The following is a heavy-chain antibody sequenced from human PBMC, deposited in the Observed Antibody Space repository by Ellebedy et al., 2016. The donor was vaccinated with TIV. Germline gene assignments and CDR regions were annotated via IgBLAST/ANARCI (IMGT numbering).Heavy chain of an antibody. Sequence: MPSETLSLTCAVAGDSFAWWTWVRHPPGKGLEWSGEIHHTGSTNYNPSLNSRVTILLDRSKKQFTLKLTSVTAEDTAVYYCATRLLRTGAPVWGQGTLVTVSS. V-gene: IGHV4-4*02. D-gene: IGHD2-2*01. J-gene: IGHJ4*02. CDR1: GDSFAW. CDR3: ATRLLRTGAPV. CDR2: IHHTGST.